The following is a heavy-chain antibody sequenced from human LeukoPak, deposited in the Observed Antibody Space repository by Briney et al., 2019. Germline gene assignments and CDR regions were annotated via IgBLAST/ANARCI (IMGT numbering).Heavy chain of an antibody. CDR3: ARGPPPDFDC. J-gene: IGHJ4*02. CDR1: GRSISDYY. CDR2: IYTSGST. Sequence: PSETLSLTCTLSGRSISDYYWSWIRQPAGKGLEWIGRIYTSGSTDYNPSLKSRVAMSVDTSKNQFSLKLNSMTAADTAVYYCARGPPPDFDCWGQGTLVTVSS. V-gene: IGHV4-4*07.